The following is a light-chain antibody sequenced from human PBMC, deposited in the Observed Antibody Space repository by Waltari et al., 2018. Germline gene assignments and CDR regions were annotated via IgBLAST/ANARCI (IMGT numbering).Light chain of an antibody. J-gene: IGKJ4*01. CDR3: QHYGSSLV. CDR1: QSVSSSY. V-gene: IGKV3-20*01. Sequence: DIVFTQSLGPLPLSPGVSTPLSCRASQSVSSSYLAWYQQKPGQAPRLLIYAASSRATGIPDRFSGSGSGTDFTLTISRLEPEDFAVYYCQHYGSSLVFGGGTKVEIK. CDR2: AAS.